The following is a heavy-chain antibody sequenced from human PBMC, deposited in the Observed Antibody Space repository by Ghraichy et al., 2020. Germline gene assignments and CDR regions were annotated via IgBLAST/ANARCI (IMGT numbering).Heavy chain of an antibody. V-gene: IGHV4-38-2*02. Sequence: SETLSLTCAVSGHSISSGYYWGWIRQSPVQGLEWIGSFYHGGNTYYNPSLRSRVTISVDTSKNQFSLKLTSMTATDTAVYYCARDRGSSWYASNYFDYWGQGVLVTVSS. D-gene: IGHD6-13*01. J-gene: IGHJ4*02. CDR3: ARDRGSSWYASNYFDY. CDR1: GHSISSGYY. CDR2: FYHGGNT.